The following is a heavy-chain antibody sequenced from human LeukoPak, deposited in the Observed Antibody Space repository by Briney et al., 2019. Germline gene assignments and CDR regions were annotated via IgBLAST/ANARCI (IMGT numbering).Heavy chain of an antibody. Sequence: SETLSLTCTVSGGSISSSSYYWGWIRQPPGKGLEWIGSIYYSGSTYYNPSLKSRVTISVDTSKNQFSLKLSSVPAADTAVYYCASLLTGTFDYWGQGTLVTVSS. J-gene: IGHJ4*02. V-gene: IGHV4-39*01. CDR1: GGSISSSSYY. CDR2: IYYSGST. CDR3: ASLLTGTFDY. D-gene: IGHD1-7*01.